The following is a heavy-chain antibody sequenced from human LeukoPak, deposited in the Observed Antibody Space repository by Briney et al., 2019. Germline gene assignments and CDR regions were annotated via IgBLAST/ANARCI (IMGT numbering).Heavy chain of an antibody. D-gene: IGHD6-19*01. CDR1: GYTFAGNY. Sequence: GASVKVSCKASGYTFAGNYMHWVRQAPGQGLEWMGWSNPNSGGTNYAQKFQGRVTMSRDTSISTAYMELSRLRSDDTAVYYCARDDHSGWYTEVRFDYWGQGTLVTVSS. J-gene: IGHJ4*02. CDR3: ARDDHSGWYTEVRFDY. V-gene: IGHV1-2*02. CDR2: SNPNSGGT.